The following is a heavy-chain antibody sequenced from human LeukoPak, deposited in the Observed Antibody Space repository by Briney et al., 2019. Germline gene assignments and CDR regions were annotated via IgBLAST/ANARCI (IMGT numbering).Heavy chain of an antibody. CDR1: GXTFSNYA. Sequence: PGGSLRLSCVASGXTFSNYAMSWVRQAPGRGLEWVSSISDGGGGTYYADSVKGRFTISRDNSKNTLYLLMNSLRAEDTAIYYCANRGKYYFDYWGQGTLVTVSS. CDR3: ANRGKYYFDY. J-gene: IGHJ4*02. CDR2: ISDGGGGT. D-gene: IGHD3-10*01. V-gene: IGHV3-23*01.